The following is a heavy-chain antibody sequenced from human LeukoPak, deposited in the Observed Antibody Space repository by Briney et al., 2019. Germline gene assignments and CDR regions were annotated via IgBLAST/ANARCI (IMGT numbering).Heavy chain of an antibody. V-gene: IGHV1-2*02. D-gene: IGHD6-13*01. CDR1: GYTFTGYY. J-gene: IGHJ4*02. CDR3: ARGAGSSSWWEIDY. CDR2: TNPNSGGT. Sequence: ASVKVSCKASGYTFTGYYMHWVREAPGQGLEWRGWTNPNSGGTNYAQKFQGRVTMTRDTSISTAYMELSRLSSDDTAVYYCARGAGSSSWWEIDYWGQGTLVTVSS.